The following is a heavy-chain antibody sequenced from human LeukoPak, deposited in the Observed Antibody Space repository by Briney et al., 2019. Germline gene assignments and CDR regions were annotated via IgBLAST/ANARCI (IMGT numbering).Heavy chain of an antibody. Sequence: PSETLSLTCAVSGGSISSGGYSWSWIRQPPGKGLEWIGYIYHSGSTYYNPSLKSRVTISVDRSKNQFSLKLSSVTAADTAVYYCARDLRTGIAVAGRLFDPWGQGTLVTVSS. CDR1: GGSISSGGYS. V-gene: IGHV4-30-2*01. J-gene: IGHJ5*02. CDR3: ARDLRTGIAVAGRLFDP. CDR2: IYHSGST. D-gene: IGHD6-19*01.